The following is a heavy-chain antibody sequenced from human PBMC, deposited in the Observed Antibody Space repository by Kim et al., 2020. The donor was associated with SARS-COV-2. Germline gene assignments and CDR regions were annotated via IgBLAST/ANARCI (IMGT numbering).Heavy chain of an antibody. CDR2: INHSGST. V-gene: IGHV4-34*01. J-gene: IGHJ5*02. CDR3: ARAWMTYYYGSGRSDTFDP. CDR1: GGSFSGYY. D-gene: IGHD3-10*01. Sequence: SETLSLTCAVYGGSFSGYYWSWIRQPPGKGLEWIGEINHSGSTNYNPSLKSRVTISVDTSKNQFSLKLSSVTAADTAMYYCARAWMTYYYGSGRSDTFDPWGQGTLVTVSS.